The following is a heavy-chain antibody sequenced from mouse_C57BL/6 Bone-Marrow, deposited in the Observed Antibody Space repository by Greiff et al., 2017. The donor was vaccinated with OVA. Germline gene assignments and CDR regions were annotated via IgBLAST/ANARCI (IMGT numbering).Heavy chain of an antibody. CDR1: GFTFSDYY. J-gene: IGHJ3*01. CDR2: LSNGGGST. CDR3: ARAGSNYYGSSYGWFAY. D-gene: IGHD1-1*01. V-gene: IGHV5-12*01. Sequence: EVKLVESGGGLVQPGGSLKLSCAASGFTFSDYYMYWVRQTPEKMLVWVAYLSNGGGSTFYPATVKVRFTISRDNDKNTLYLQMSRLKSEDTAMYYCARAGSNYYGSSYGWFAYWGQGTLVTVSA.